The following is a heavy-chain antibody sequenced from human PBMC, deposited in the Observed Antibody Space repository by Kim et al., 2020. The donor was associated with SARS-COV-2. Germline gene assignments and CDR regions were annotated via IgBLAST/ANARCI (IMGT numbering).Heavy chain of an antibody. J-gene: IGHJ3*02. CDR1: GGSISSSSYY. CDR3: ARWFGEWAFDI. V-gene: IGHV4-39*01. CDR2: IYYSGST. Sequence: SETLSLTCTVSGGSISSSSYYWGWIRQPPGKGLEWIGSIYYSGSTYYNPSLKSRVTISVDTSKNQFSLKLSSVTAADTAVYYCARWFGEWAFDIWGQGTMVTVSS. D-gene: IGHD3-10*01.